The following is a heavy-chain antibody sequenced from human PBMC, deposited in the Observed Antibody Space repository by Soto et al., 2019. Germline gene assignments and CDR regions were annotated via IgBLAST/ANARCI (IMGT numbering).Heavy chain of an antibody. V-gene: IGHV4-59*08. CDR3: ARLYYDSSNYYYLDY. D-gene: IGHD3-22*01. CDR2: IYYTYTGST. Sequence: SETLSLTCTVFGDSMSTYSWSWIRQPPGKGLEWIGYIYYTYTGSTNYNPSLKSRVTISIDTSTNQFSLKLSSVTAADTAMYYCARLYYDSSNYYYLDYWGQGALVTVSS. CDR1: GDSMSTYS. J-gene: IGHJ4*02.